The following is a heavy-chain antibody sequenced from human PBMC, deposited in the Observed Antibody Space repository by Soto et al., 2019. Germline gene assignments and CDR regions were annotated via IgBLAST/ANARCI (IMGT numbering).Heavy chain of an antibody. CDR2: IGTAGDT. CDR1: GFTFSSYD. D-gene: IGHD2-21*02. J-gene: IGHJ6*02. V-gene: IGHV3-13*04. CDR3: ARGPSHCCNYYYYGMDV. Sequence: EVQLVESGGGLVQPGGSLRLSCAASGFTFSSYDMHWVRQAPGKGLEWVSAIGTAGDTYYPGSVKGRFTISRENAKNSLYLQMNSLRAGDTAVYYCARGPSHCCNYYYYGMDVWGQGTTVTVSS.